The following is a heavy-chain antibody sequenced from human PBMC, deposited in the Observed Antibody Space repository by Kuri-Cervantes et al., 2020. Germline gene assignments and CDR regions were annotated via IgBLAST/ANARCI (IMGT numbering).Heavy chain of an antibody. J-gene: IGHJ4*02. CDR1: GGSFTSYH. CDR2: INHRVST. Sequence: SETLSLTCSVNGGSFTSYHWSWIRQPPGKGLEWIGKINHRVSTDYNPSLESRVTISADTSKNQFSLRLSSVTAADTSVYYCARGKRTYYYDSSGYYHWGQGTLVTVSS. D-gene: IGHD3-22*01. V-gene: IGHV4-34*01. CDR3: ARGKRTYYYDSSGYYH.